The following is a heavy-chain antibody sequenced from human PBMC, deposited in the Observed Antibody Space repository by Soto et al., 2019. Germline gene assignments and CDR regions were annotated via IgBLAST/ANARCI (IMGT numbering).Heavy chain of an antibody. V-gene: IGHV6-1*01. CDR2: TYYRSKWYN. CDR3: ATSRRAAAGTNWFDP. D-gene: IGHD6-13*01. Sequence: SQTLSLTCAISGDSVSSNRAAWNWIRQPPSRGLEWLGRTYYRSKWYNDYAVSVKSRITINPDTSKNQFSLQLNSVTPEDTAVYYCATSRRAAAGTNWFDPWGQGTLVTVSS. J-gene: IGHJ5*02. CDR1: GDSVSSNRAA.